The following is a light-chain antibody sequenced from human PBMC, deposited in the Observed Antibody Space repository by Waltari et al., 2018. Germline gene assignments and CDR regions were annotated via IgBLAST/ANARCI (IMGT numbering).Light chain of an antibody. Sequence: GERATLSCRASHSVSRTLAWYQQKPGQAPRLLIYDASTWATGIPDRFSGSGSGTDFSLTISRLEPEDFAVYYCQKYGTLPATFGQGTKVQIK. CDR1: HSVSRT. CDR3: QKYGTLPAT. V-gene: IGKV3-20*01. CDR2: DAS. J-gene: IGKJ1*01.